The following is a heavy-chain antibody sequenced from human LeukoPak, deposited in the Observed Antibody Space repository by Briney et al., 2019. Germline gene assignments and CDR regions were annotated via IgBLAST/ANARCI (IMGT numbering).Heavy chain of an antibody. V-gene: IGHV3-23*01. Sequence: GESLRLTCAASGFTFSSYAMSWFRQAPGKGLEWVSGISGSGGSTDYADSVKGRFTISRDNSKNTLYLQMNSQRAEDTAVYYCATNVGYYDSNHYYSALDYWGQGTLVTVSS. CDR1: GFTFSSYA. D-gene: IGHD3-22*01. CDR2: ISGSGGST. CDR3: ATNVGYYDSNHYYSALDY. J-gene: IGHJ4*02.